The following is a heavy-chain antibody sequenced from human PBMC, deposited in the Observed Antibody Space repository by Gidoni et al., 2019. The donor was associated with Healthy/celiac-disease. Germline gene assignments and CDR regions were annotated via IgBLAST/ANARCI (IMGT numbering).Heavy chain of an antibody. CDR1: GYSISSGYY. J-gene: IGHJ4*02. D-gene: IGHD3-3*01. CDR2: IYHSGRT. Sequence: QVQLQESGPGLVKPSETLSLTCAVSGYSISSGYYWGWIRQPPGKGLEWIGSIYHSGRTYYNPSLKSRVTISVDTSKNQFSLKLSSVTAADTAVYYCARRDYDFWSGSVFDYWGQGTLVTVSS. V-gene: IGHV4-38-2*01. CDR3: ARRDYDFWSGSVFDY.